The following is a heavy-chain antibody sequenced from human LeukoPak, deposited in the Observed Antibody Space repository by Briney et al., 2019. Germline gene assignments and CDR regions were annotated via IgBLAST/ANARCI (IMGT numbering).Heavy chain of an antibody. V-gene: IGHV3-7*01. CDR2: IKEDGSDK. Sequence: GGSLRLSCAASGFTFSSYWMSWVRQAPGKGLEWVANIKEDGSDKYYVDSVKGRFTISKDNAKNSLYLQMNSLRVEDTAVYYCVPLNWNPPGDFDRWGQGTLVTVSS. D-gene: IGHD1-20*01. CDR1: GFTFSSYW. J-gene: IGHJ4*02. CDR3: VPLNWNPPGDFDR.